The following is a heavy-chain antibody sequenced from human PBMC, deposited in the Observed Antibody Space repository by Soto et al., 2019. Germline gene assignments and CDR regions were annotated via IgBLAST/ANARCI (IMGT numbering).Heavy chain of an antibody. V-gene: IGHV4-31*03. CDR1: GGSISSGGYY. J-gene: IGHJ4*02. CDR3: ARDRKEGGYDTVIDY. CDR2: IYYSGST. Sequence: QVQLQESGPGLVKPSQTLSLTCTVSGGSISSGGYYWSWIRQHPGKGLEWIGYIYYSGSTYYNPSLKSRVTISVDTSKNQFSLKLSSVTAADTAVYYCARDRKEGGYDTVIDYWGQGTLVTVSS. D-gene: IGHD5-12*01.